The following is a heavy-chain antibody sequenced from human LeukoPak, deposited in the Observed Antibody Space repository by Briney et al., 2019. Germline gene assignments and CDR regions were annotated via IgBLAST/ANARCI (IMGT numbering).Heavy chain of an antibody. CDR1: GFTFSSSW. J-gene: IGHJ3*02. D-gene: IGHD5-12*01. Sequence: SGGSLRLSCAASGFTFSSSWMAWVRQAPGKGLEWVGNIKEDGTAKNYVVSVRGRFTISRGNAKNSLYLQMNSLRGEDTAVYYCTRDSGYNAFDIWGQGTMVTVSS. CDR3: TRDSGYNAFDI. CDR2: IKEDGTAK. V-gene: IGHV3-7*01.